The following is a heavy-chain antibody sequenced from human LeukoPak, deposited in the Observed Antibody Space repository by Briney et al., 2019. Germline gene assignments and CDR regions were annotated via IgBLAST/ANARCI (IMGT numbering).Heavy chain of an antibody. CDR2: INQDGSDK. V-gene: IGHV3-7*03. J-gene: IGHJ4*02. CDR1: GFTFSNYW. Sequence: GGSLRLSCAASGFTFSNYWMSWVRQAPGKGLEWVANINQDGSDKYYVDSVKGRFTISRDNAKNSLYLQMNSLRADDTAIYYCAKVRDYYNSPEGYWGQGTLVTVSS. D-gene: IGHD3-22*01. CDR3: AKVRDYYNSPEGY.